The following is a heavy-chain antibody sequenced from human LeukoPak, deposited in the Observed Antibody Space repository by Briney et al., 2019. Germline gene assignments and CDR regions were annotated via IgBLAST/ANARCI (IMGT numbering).Heavy chain of an antibody. CDR2: INHSGST. J-gene: IGHJ3*02. CDR3: TSSCRGAFDI. D-gene: IGHD3-10*01. Sequence: ETSETLSLTCAVYGGSFSGYYWSWIRQPPGKGLEWIGEINHSGSTNYNPYSKSRVTISVDTTKNRFSLKLSSVTAAATAVYYCTSSCRGAFDIWGQGTMVTVSS. CDR1: GGSFSGYY. V-gene: IGHV4-34*01.